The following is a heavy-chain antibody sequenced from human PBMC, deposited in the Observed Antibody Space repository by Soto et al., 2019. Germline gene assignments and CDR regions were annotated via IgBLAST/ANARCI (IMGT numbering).Heavy chain of an antibody. CDR1: SGSISSSNW. CDR3: ARQGYSGYDALDY. D-gene: IGHD5-12*01. CDR2: IYHSGST. Sequence: SETLSLTCAVSSGSISSSNWWSWVRQPPGKGLEWIGEIYHSGSTNYNPSLKSRVTISVDKSKNQFSLKLSSVTAADTAVYYCARQGYSGYDALDYWGQGTLVTVSS. J-gene: IGHJ4*02. V-gene: IGHV4-4*02.